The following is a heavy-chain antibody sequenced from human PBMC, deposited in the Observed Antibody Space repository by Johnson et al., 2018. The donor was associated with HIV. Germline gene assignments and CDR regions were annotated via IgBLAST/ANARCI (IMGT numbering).Heavy chain of an antibody. D-gene: IGHD3-10*01. CDR3: AKDDQNYYGSGSYYDAFDI. CDR2: ISYDGSNK. V-gene: IGHV3-30*18. Sequence: QVQLVESGGGVVQPGRSLRLSCAASGFTFSSYGMHWVRQAPGKGLEWVAVISYDGSNKYYADSVKGRFTISRDNSKNTLYLQMNSLRAEDTAVYYCAKDDQNYYGSGSYYDAFDIWGRGTMVTVSS. CDR1: GFTFSSYG. J-gene: IGHJ3*02.